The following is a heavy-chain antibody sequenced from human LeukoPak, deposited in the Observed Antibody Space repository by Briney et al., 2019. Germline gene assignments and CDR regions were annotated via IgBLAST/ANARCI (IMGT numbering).Heavy chain of an antibody. CDR2: INLNGDDK. CDR3: ARDRWLDF. CDR1: GITFSNYW. Sequence: GGSLRLSCAASGITFSNYWMSWVRQAPGKRLEWVANINLNGDDKNYVDSVKGRFTISRDNAKNSVFLQMDSLRGEDTAMYYCARDRWLDFWGQGTLVTVSS. J-gene: IGHJ4*02. D-gene: IGHD6-19*01. V-gene: IGHV3-7*01.